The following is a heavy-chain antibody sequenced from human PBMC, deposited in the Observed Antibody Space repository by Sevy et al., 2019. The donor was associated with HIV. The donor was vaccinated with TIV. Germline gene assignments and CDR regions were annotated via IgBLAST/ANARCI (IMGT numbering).Heavy chain of an antibody. CDR3: AKDAGTYYLTYYFDF. Sequence: GGSLRLSCAVSRFTFSNYGMHWVRQAPGKGLEWVALISYDGSNKHYAYSVKGRFTISRDNVKNTLFLDMNSLRAEDTAIYYCAKDAGTYYLTYYFDFWGQGTLVTVSS. D-gene: IGHD1-26*01. J-gene: IGHJ4*02. V-gene: IGHV3-33*05. CDR1: RFTFSNYG. CDR2: ISYDGSNK.